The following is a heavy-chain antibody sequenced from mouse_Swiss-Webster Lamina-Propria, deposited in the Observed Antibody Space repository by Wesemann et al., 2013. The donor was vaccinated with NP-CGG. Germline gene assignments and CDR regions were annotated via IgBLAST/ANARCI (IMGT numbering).Heavy chain of an antibody. CDR1: GYTFTDYA. CDR3: ARTGAYGNSYFGY. J-gene: IGHJ2*01. V-gene: IGHV1S137*01. Sequence: QVQLQQVWGLSWVRPGVSVKISCKGSGYTFTDYAMHWVKQSHAKSLEWIGVISTYYGDASYNQKFKGKATMTVDKSSSTAYMELARLTSEDSAIYYCARTGAYGNSYFGYWGQGTTLTVSS. D-gene: IGHD2-1*01. CDR2: ISTYYGDA.